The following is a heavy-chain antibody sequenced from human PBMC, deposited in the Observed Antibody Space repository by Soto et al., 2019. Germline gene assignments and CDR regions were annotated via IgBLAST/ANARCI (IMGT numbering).Heavy chain of an antibody. D-gene: IGHD6-13*01. CDR2: ISSSGSST. V-gene: IGHV3-23*01. CDR3: ATDTSTWYGGLDYYAMDV. J-gene: IGHJ6*02. Sequence: EVQLLESGGGLVQPGGSLGLSLAASGFTFSSYAMSWFRQAPGKGLEWVSAISSSGSSTYYADSVKGRFTISRDNSKNPLYLQMNSLRAEDTAVYYCATDTSTWYGGLDYYAMDVWGQGTTVTIS. CDR1: GFTFSSYA.